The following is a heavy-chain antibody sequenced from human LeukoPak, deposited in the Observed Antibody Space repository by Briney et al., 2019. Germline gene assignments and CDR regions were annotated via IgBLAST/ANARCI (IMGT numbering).Heavy chain of an antibody. CDR1: GFTFSSYA. J-gene: IGHJ4*02. CDR2: ISYDGSNK. Sequence: GGSLRLSCAASGFTFSSYAMHWVRQAPGKGLEWVAVISYDGSNKYYADSVKGRFTISRDNSKNMLYLQMNSLRAEDTAVYYCARSGIAVAVPYYFDYWGQGTLVTVSS. CDR3: ARSGIAVAVPYYFDY. V-gene: IGHV3-30*04. D-gene: IGHD6-19*01.